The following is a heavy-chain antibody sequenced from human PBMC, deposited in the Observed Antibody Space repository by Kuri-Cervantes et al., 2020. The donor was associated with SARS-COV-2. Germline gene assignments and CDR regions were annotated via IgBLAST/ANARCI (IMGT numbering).Heavy chain of an antibody. J-gene: IGHJ4*02. D-gene: IGHD5-24*01. CDR3: ARAGRWLQSTPFDY. CDR1: GFTFSSYE. CDR2: ISSSGSTI. V-gene: IGHV3-48*03. Sequence: GESLKISCAASGFTFSSYEMYWVRQAPGKGLEWVSYISSSGSTIYYADSVKGRFTISRDNAKNSLYLQMNSLRAEDTAVYYCARAGRWLQSTPFDYWGQGTLVTVSS.